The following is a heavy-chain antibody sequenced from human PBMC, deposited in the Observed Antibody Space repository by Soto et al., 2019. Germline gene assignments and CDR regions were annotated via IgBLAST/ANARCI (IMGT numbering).Heavy chain of an antibody. CDR2: IKSKTDGGTT. CDR3: TRYDYDFWSGYPKDYYYYGMDV. D-gene: IGHD3-3*01. J-gene: IGHJ6*02. CDR1: GFTFSNAW. Sequence: GGSLRLSCAASGFTFSNAWMNWVRQAPGKGLEWVGRIKSKTDGGTTDYAASVKGRFTISRDDSKNTAYLQMNSLKTEDTAVYYCTRYDYDFWSGYPKDYYYYGMDVWGQGTTVTVSS. V-gene: IGHV3-15*07.